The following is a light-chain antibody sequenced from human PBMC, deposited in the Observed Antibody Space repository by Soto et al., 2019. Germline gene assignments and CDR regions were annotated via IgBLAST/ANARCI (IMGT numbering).Light chain of an antibody. J-gene: IGKJ1*01. Sequence: IPLTQSPSTLSASVGARVPITCRAGQSISSWLAWYQQKPGKAPKLLIYDASSLQNGVPSRFRGAESGTEFTLTISSLQPDDFAVYYCQQYNSYPWTFGQGTKVDI. CDR3: QQYNSYPWT. CDR2: DAS. CDR1: QSISSW. V-gene: IGKV1-5*01.